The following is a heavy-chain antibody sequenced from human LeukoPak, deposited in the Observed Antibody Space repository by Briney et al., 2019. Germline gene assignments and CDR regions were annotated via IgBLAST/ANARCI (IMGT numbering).Heavy chain of an antibody. Sequence: GGSLRLSCAASGFTFSSYWMSWVRQAPGKGLEWVANIKQDGSEKYYVDSVKGRFTISRDNAKNSLYLQMNSLRAEDTAVYYCVKVGVSGSYPHYWGQGTLVTVSS. D-gene: IGHD3-16*02. J-gene: IGHJ4*02. CDR2: IKQDGSEK. V-gene: IGHV3-7*01. CDR1: GFTFSSYW. CDR3: VKVGVSGSYPHY.